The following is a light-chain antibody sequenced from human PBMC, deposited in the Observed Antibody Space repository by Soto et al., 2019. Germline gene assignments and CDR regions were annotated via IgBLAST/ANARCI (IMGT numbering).Light chain of an antibody. V-gene: IGKV2-30*01. Sequence: VVMTQSPLSLPVTVGQPASISCRSSQSLVKSDGNTYLIWFQQRPGQSPRRLIYGVSNRASGVPDRFSGSGSGTDFTLTISRVEAEDVGIYYCLQGTHWPPSSGQGTKLEIK. CDR2: GVS. CDR3: LQGTHWPPS. J-gene: IGKJ2*01. CDR1: QSLVKSDGNTY.